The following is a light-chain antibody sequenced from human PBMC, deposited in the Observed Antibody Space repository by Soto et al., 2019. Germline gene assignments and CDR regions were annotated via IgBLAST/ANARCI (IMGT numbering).Light chain of an antibody. J-gene: IGLJ1*01. CDR2: EVN. V-gene: IGLV2-8*01. CDR1: SSAVGGYNY. CDR3: SSYAGSSNV. Sequence: SVLTQPPSAFGSPGQSVAISCTGTSSAVGGYNYVSWYQQHPGKAPKLMIYEVNRRPSGVPDRFSGSKSGNTASLTVSGLQAEDEADYYCSSYAGSSNVFGTGTKVTVL.